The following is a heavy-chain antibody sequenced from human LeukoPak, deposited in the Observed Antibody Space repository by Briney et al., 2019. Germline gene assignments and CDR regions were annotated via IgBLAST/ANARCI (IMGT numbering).Heavy chain of an antibody. CDR3: ARMGYDSSGYSNYFDY. V-gene: IGHV3-21*01. Sequence: GGSLRLSCAASGFTFSSYSMNWVRQAPGKGLEWVSSISSSSSYIYYADSVKGRFTISRDNAKNSLYLQMNSLRAEDTAVYYCARMGYDSSGYSNYFDYWGQGTLVTVSS. D-gene: IGHD3-22*01. CDR2: ISSSSSYI. J-gene: IGHJ4*02. CDR1: GFTFSSYS.